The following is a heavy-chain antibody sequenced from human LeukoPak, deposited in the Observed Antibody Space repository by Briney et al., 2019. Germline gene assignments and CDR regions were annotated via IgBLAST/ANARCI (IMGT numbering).Heavy chain of an antibody. V-gene: IGHV5-51*01. J-gene: IGHJ4*02. D-gene: IGHD2-15*01. Sequence: GESLKISCEGSGYSFTTYWIGWVRQMPGKGLEWMGIIYPGDSDNRYSPSFQGQVTISADKSISTAYLQWSSLKASDTGIYYCARRSCSGSICYDYWGQGTLVTVSS. CDR3: ARRSCSGSICYDY. CDR1: GYSFTTYW. CDR2: IYPGDSDN.